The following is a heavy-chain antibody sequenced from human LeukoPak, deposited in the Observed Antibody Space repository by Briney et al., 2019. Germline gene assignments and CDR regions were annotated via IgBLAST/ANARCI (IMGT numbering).Heavy chain of an antibody. J-gene: IGHJ6*02. CDR3: ARERRGYSGYDYYYYYYYGMDV. Sequence: SQTLSLTCTVSGGSISSGGYYWSWIRQHPGKGLEWIGYIYYSGSTNYNPSLKSRVTISVDTSKNQFSLKLSSVTAADTAVYYCARERRGYSGYDYYYYYYYGMDVWGQGTTVTVSS. CDR1: GGSISSGGYY. CDR2: IYYSGST. V-gene: IGHV4-31*03. D-gene: IGHD5-12*01.